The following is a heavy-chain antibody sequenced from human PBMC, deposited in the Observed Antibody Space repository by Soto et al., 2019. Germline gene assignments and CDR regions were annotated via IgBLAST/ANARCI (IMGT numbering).Heavy chain of an antibody. V-gene: IGHV3-23*01. CDR1: GFTFSSYA. CDR2: VSGSGVST. J-gene: IGHJ6*02. Sequence: EVQLLESGGGLVQPGGSLRLSCAASGFTFSSYAMTWVGQAPGKGLEWVSAVSGSGVSTYYADSVKGRFTISRDNSKNTLSLQINSLRAEDTAVYYCAKRDPYYYYGMDVWGQGTTVTVSS. CDR3: AKRDPYYYYGMDV.